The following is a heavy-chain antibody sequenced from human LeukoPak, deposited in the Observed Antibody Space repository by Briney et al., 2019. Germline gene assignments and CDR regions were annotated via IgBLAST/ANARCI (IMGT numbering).Heavy chain of an antibody. V-gene: IGHV4-59*01. Sequence: PSETLSLTCTVSGGSISSYYWSWIRQPPGKGLGWIGYIYYSGSTNYNPSLKSRVTISVDTSKNQFSLKLSSVTAADTAVYYCARGDYYDSSAPNWFDPWGQGTLVTVSS. J-gene: IGHJ5*02. CDR2: IYYSGST. CDR1: GGSISSYY. CDR3: ARGDYYDSSAPNWFDP. D-gene: IGHD3-22*01.